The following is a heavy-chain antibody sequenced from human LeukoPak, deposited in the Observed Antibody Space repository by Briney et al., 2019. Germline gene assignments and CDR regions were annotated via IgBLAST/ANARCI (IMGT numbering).Heavy chain of an antibody. Sequence: GGSLRLSCAASGFTFTSYAMSWVRQAPGKGLEWVSAISGSGGSTYYADSVKGRFTISSDNSKNTLYLQMNSLRAEDTAVYYCARDSSGSIKDAFDIWGQGTMVTVSS. D-gene: IGHD6-19*01. CDR1: GFTFTSYA. J-gene: IGHJ3*02. CDR3: ARDSSGSIKDAFDI. CDR2: ISGSGGST. V-gene: IGHV3-23*01.